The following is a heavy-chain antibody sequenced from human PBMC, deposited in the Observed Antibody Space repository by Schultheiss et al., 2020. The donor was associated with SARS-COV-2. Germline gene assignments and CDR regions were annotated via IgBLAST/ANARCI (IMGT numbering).Heavy chain of an antibody. J-gene: IGHJ5*02. CDR3: ARLNSSWINERPYNWFDP. D-gene: IGHD6-13*01. CDR2: ISSSSSYI. CDR1: GFTVSSNY. Sequence: GGSLRLSCAASGFTVSSNYMSWVRQAPGKGLEWVSSISSSSSYIYYADSVKGRFTISRDNAKNSLYLQMNSLRAEDTAVYYCARLNSSWINERPYNWFDPWGQGTLVTVSS. V-gene: IGHV3-21*01.